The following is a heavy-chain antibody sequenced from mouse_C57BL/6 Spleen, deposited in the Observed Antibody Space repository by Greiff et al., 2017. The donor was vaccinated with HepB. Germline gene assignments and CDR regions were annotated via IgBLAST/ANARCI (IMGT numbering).Heavy chain of an antibody. CDR1: GFTFSDYY. CDR2: ISNGGGSN. J-gene: IGHJ3*01. Sequence: EVKLVESGGGLVQPGGSLKLSCAASGFTFSDYYMYWVRQTPEKRLEWVAYISNGGGSNYYPDTVKGRFTISRDNAKNTLYLQMSRLKSEDTAMYYCASPPYDYDEGAWFAYWGQGTLVTVSA. CDR3: ASPPYDYDEGAWFAY. V-gene: IGHV5-12*01. D-gene: IGHD2-4*01.